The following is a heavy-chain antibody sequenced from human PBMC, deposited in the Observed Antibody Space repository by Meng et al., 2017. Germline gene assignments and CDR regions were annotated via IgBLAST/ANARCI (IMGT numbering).Heavy chain of an antibody. V-gene: IGHV1-69*06. J-gene: IGHJ4*02. CDR3: ARGVGYGGNSLYFDY. CDR2: IIPIFGTA. CDR1: GGTFGSYA. Sequence: GKLGQSGAGVKKPGSSVKVSCKASGGTFGSYAISWVRQAPGQGLEWMGGIIPIFGTANYAQKFQGRVTITADKSTSTAYMELSSLRSEDTAVYYCARGVGYGGNSLYFDYWGQGTLVTVPS. D-gene: IGHD4-23*01.